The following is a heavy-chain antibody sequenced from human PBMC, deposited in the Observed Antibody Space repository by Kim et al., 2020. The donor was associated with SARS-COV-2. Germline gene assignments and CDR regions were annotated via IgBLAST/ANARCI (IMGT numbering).Heavy chain of an antibody. D-gene: IGHD3-10*01. CDR3: AIHPRGAPFDY. V-gene: IGHV3-48*03. Sequence: IDYAHSVKGRFTISRDNAKNSLYLQMNSLRAEDTAVYYCAIHPRGAPFDYWGQGTLVTVSS. J-gene: IGHJ4*02. CDR2: I.